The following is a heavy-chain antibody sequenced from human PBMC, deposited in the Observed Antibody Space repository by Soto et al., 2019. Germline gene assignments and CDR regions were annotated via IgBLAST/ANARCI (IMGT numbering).Heavy chain of an antibody. V-gene: IGHV2-5*02. Sequence: QITLKESGPTLVKPTQTLTLTCTFSGFSLSTSGVGVGWIRQPPGKALEWLALIYWDDDKRYSPSLKSRLTIXXDXSXXQVVLTMPNMDPVDTATSYGARAVGQQLVLSDFDYWGQGTLVTVSS. CDR2: IYWDDDK. CDR3: ARAVGQQLVLSDFDY. D-gene: IGHD6-13*01. CDR1: GFSLSTSGVG. J-gene: IGHJ4*02.